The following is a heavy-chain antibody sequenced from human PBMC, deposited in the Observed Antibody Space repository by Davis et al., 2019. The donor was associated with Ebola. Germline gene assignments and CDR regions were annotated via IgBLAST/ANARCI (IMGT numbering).Heavy chain of an antibody. CDR3: AKSPLSSGWLYFDY. V-gene: IGHV3-66*01. CDR1: GFTVSSNY. CDR2: IYSGGST. Sequence: GESLKISCAASGFTVSSNYMSWVRQAPGKGLEWVSVIYSGGSTYYADSVKGRFTISRDNSKNTLYLQMNSLRAEDTAVYYCAKSPLSSGWLYFDYWGQGTLVTVSS. D-gene: IGHD6-19*01. J-gene: IGHJ4*02.